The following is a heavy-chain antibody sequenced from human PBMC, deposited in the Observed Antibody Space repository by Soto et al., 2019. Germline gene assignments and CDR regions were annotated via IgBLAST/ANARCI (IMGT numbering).Heavy chain of an antibody. CDR2: ISYDGSNK. V-gene: IGHV3-30-3*01. J-gene: IGHJ3*02. CDR1: GFTFSSYA. D-gene: IGHD3-22*01. CDR3: ARDRRITMIVVVTYAFDI. Sequence: QVPLVESGGGVVQPGRSLRLSCAASGFTFSSYAMHWVRQAPGKGLEWVAVISYDGSNKYYADSVKGRFTISRDNSKDTLYLQMNSLRAEDTAVYYCARDRRITMIVVVTYAFDIWGQGTMVTVSS.